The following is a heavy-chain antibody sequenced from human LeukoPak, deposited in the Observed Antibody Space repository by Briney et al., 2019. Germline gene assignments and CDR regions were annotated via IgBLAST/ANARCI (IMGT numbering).Heavy chain of an antibody. CDR2: ISHSGSN. Sequence: KSSETLSLTCTVSGYSISSGYYWGWIRPPPGKGLEWIGSISHSGSNYYKPSLKSRVTISVDTSKNQFSLKLRSVTAADTAVYDCARVTSRLGWFDPWGQGTLVTVSS. CDR3: ARVTSRLGWFDP. V-gene: IGHV4-38-2*02. D-gene: IGHD1-14*01. J-gene: IGHJ5*02. CDR1: GYSISSGYY.